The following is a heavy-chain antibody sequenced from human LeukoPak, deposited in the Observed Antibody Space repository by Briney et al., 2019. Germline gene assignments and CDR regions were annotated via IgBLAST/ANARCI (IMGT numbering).Heavy chain of an antibody. CDR2: IWSDGTEK. V-gene: IGHV3-33*06. CDR3: AKDAQSGFDFSNSLES. D-gene: IGHD3/OR15-3a*01. J-gene: IGHJ4*02. CDR1: GFTFSHYG. Sequence: GRSLRLSCATSGFTFSHYGMHWVRQAPGKGLEWVAVIWSDGTEKYYGDSVKGRFTISRDNSKKTVYLQMNSLRVEDTAVYYCAKDAQSGFDFSNSLESWGQGTLVTVSS.